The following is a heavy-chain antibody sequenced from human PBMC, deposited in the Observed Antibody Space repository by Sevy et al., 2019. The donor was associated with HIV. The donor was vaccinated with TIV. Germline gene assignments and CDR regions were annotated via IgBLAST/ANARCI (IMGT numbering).Heavy chain of an antibody. J-gene: IGHJ5*02. Sequence: ASVKVSCKASGYTFSSYGISWVRQAPGQGLEWMGWISGYNGNTNVAQKLQGRVTMTTDTSTSTAYMEVRSLRSDDTAVYYCARAGYLNWFDPWSQGTLVTVSS. D-gene: IGHD1-1*01. CDR3: ARAGYLNWFDP. CDR2: ISGYNGNT. V-gene: IGHV1-18*01. CDR1: GYTFSSYG.